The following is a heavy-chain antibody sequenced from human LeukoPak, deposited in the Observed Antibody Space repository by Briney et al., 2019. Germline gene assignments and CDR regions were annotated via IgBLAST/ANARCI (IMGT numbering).Heavy chain of an antibody. CDR1: GFTFSNAW. CDR2: IKSKTDGGTT. CDR3: TTDLHSSHGWEAFDI. V-gene: IGHV3-15*01. J-gene: IGHJ3*02. D-gene: IGHD3-22*01. Sequence: GGSLRLSCAASGFTFSNAWMSWVRQAPGKGLEWVGRIKSKTDGGTTDYAAPVKGRFTISRDDSKNTLYLQMNSLKTEDTVVYYCTTDLHSSHGWEAFDIWGQGTMVTVSS.